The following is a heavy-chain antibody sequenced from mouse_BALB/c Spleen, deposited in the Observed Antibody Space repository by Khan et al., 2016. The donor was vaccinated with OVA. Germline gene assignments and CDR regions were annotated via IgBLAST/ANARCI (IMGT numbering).Heavy chain of an antibody. CDR2: IYPFNDDT. Sequence: EVELVESGPELVKPGASVKMSCKASGYTFTSYVMHWVKQKPGLGLEWIGYIYPFNDDTKYNEKFKGQATLTSDKSSSTAYMELSSLTSEDSAVYYCAPVGNYDVSFADWGQGTLVTVSA. CDR1: GYTFTSYV. V-gene: IGHV1S136*01. J-gene: IGHJ3*01. CDR3: APVGNYDVSFAD. D-gene: IGHD2-4*01.